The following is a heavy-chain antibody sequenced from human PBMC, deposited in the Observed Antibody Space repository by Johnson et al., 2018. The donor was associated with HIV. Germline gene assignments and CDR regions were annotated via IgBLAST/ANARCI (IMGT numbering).Heavy chain of an antibody. J-gene: IGHJ3*02. CDR2: INQDGSEK. CDR3: ATDIVVVLALGGDAFDI. CDR1: GFTFSSYW. Sequence: VQLVESGGGLVQPGGSLRLSCAASGFTFSSYWMSWVRQAPGKGLEWVANINQDGSEKYYVDSARGRFTISRDNAKNSLYLQMSSLRAEDTAVYYCATDIVVVLALGGDAFDIWGQGTMVIVSS. D-gene: IGHD2-2*01. V-gene: IGHV3-7*02.